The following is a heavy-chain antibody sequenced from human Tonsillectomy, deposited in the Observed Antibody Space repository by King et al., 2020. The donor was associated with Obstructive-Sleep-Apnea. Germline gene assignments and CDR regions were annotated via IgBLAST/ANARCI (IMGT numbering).Heavy chain of an antibody. D-gene: IGHD3-9*01. CDR2: IYYSGST. V-gene: IGHV4-39*07. CDR3: ARGRDILTEDAFDI. Sequence: QLQESGPGLVKPSETLSLTCTVSGVSISSSRYYWGWIRQPPGKGLVWIGNIYYSGSTYYNPSLKSRVTISVDTSKNQFSLKLRSVTAAGTAVYYCARGRDILTEDAFDIWGQGTMVTVSS. J-gene: IGHJ3*02. CDR1: GVSISSSRYY.